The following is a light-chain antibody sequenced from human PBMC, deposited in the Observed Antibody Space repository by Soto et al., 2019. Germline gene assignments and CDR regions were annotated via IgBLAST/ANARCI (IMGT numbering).Light chain of an antibody. J-gene: IGLJ1*01. CDR2: DVT. CDR3: SSYSISSIPFV. V-gene: IGLV2-14*03. CDR1: NSDVGGYNF. Sequence: QSALTQPASVSGSPGQSITISCTGTNSDVGGYNFVSWYQQHPGRAPKLMIYDVTDRPSGVSNRFSGSKSGNTASLTISGLQAEDEADYYCSSYSISSIPFVLGTGTKLTVL.